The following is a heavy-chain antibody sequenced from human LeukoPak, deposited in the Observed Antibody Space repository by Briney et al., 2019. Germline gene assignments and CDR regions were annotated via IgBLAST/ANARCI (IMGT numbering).Heavy chain of an antibody. D-gene: IGHD6-6*01. CDR3: ARHGYGSSSELSY. Sequence: SETLSLTCAVYGGSFSGYYWNWIRQPPGKGLEWIGSIYYSGSTYYNPSLKSRVTISVDTSKNQFSLKLSSVTAADTAVYYCARHGYGSSSELSYWGQGTLVTVSS. CDR1: GGSFSGYY. J-gene: IGHJ4*02. V-gene: IGHV4-34*01. CDR2: IYYSGST.